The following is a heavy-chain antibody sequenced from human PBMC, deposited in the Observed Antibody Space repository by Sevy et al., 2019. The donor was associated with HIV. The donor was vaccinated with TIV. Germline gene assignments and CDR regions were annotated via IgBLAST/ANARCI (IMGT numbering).Heavy chain of an antibody. D-gene: IGHD3-10*01. CDR1: GLTFCNYA. CDR2: ISGSGDDT. V-gene: IGHV3-23*01. Sequence: GGSLRLSCTASGLTFCNYAMNWVRQAPGKGLEWVSDISGSGDDTFYADSVKGRFTISRDNSRNTLYLQMNSLRAEDTAVYYCAKRLWFGELYWGQGTLVTVSS. J-gene: IGHJ4*02. CDR3: AKRLWFGELY.